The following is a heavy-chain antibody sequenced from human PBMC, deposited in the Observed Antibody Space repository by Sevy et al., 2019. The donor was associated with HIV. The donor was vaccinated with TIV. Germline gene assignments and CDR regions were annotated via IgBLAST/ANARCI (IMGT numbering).Heavy chain of an antibody. Sequence: GGSLRLSCAASGFTFSSYAMHWVRQAPGKGLEWVAVISYDGSNKYYADSVKGRFTISRDNSKNTLYLQMNSLRAEDTAVYYCAREISSGWYCAKFLGPWGQGTLVTVSS. V-gene: IGHV3-30-3*01. CDR3: AREISSGWYCAKFLGP. D-gene: IGHD6-19*01. CDR2: ISYDGSNK. CDR1: GFTFSSYA. J-gene: IGHJ5*02.